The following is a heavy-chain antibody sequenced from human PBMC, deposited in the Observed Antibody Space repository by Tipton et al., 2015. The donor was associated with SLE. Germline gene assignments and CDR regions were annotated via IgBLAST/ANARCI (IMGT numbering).Heavy chain of an antibody. D-gene: IGHD3-10*01. J-gene: IGHJ2*01. Sequence: SLRLSCAASGFTFSSYWMHWVRQAPGKGLVWVSRINSDGSSTSYADSVKGRFTISRDNAKNTLYLQMNSLRAEDTAVYYCARADGSGYWYFDLWGRGTLVSVSS. V-gene: IGHV3-74*01. CDR2: INSDGSST. CDR1: GFTFSSYW. CDR3: ARADGSGYWYFDL.